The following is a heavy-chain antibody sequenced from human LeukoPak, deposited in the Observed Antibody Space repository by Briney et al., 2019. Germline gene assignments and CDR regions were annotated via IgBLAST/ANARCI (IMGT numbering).Heavy chain of an antibody. CDR3: AGNEYSSSSREQDY. CDR2: IIPIFGTA. CDR1: GGTFSSYA. V-gene: IGHV1-69*01. Sequence: ASVKVSCKASGGTFSSYAISWVRQAPGQGLERMGGIIPIFGTANYAQKFQGRVTITADESTSTAYMELSSLRSEDTAVYYCAGNEYSSSSREQDYWGQGTLVTVSS. D-gene: IGHD6-6*01. J-gene: IGHJ4*02.